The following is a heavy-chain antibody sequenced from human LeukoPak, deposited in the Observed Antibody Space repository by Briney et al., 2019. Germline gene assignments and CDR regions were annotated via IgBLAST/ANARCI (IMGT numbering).Heavy chain of an antibody. CDR1: GGTFSIYA. Sequence: SVTVSSTPSGGTFSIYAISWGRQAPGQGHERVGGIITILGIANYTQQFQGRVTITADKPTSTAYMELSSLRSEDAAVYYCARRGYYSSGYAYQEDDAFDIWGQGTMVTVSS. CDR2: IITILGIA. V-gene: IGHV1-69*10. CDR3: ARRGYYSSGYAYQEDDAFDI. D-gene: IGHD3-22*01. J-gene: IGHJ3*02.